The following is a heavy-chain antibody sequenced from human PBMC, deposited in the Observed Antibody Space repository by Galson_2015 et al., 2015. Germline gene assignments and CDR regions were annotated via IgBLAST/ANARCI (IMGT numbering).Heavy chain of an antibody. CDR3: ASLYSNGWYRGY. D-gene: IGHD6-19*01. Sequence: RLTCAVSGFTFSNHWMSWVRQAPGKGLEWVANIKQDGSAKYYVDSVKGRFTISRDNAKNSLYLQMNSLRAEDTAVYYCASLYSNGWYRGYWGQGTLVTVSS. CDR1: GFTFSNHW. CDR2: IKQDGSAK. J-gene: IGHJ4*02. V-gene: IGHV3-7*01.